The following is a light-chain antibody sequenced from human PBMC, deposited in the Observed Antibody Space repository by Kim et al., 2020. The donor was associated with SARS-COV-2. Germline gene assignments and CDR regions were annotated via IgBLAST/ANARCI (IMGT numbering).Light chain of an antibody. CDR3: TSYTYSKAWV. J-gene: IGLJ3*02. CDR1: SSDIGAYRY. Sequence: GHSLTISCTGSSSDIGAYRYVSWYQQHPDKAPQLIISDVSKRPSGVSDRFSGSKSGNTASLTISGLQPEDAADYYCTSYTYSKAWVFGGGTQLTVL. CDR2: DVS. V-gene: IGLV2-14*03.